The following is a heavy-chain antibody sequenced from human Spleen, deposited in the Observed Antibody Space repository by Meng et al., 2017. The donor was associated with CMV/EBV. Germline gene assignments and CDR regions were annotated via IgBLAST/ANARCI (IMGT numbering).Heavy chain of an antibody. Sequence: GESLKISCAGSGFTFRSHWMHWVRQPPGKGIVWVSRIKSDGSGTNYADSVKGRFTISTDNAKHTLHLQMNSLRAEDTAVYYCARDFGRASGIAVAGSYYGMDVWGQGTTVTVSS. CDR3: ARDFGRASGIAVAGSYYGMDV. V-gene: IGHV3-74*01. CDR1: GFTFRSHW. CDR2: IKSDGSGT. J-gene: IGHJ6*02. D-gene: IGHD6-19*01.